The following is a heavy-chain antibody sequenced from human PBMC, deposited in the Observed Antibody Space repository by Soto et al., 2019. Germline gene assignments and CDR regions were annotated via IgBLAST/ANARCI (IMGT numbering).Heavy chain of an antibody. CDR2: AYHNGLT. Sequence: AETLSLTCAVSVCSVTINFLWSWVRQPPGKGLECIGEAYHNGLTDYNPSLKSRVTMSVDTSKNEFSLKLTSLTAADTAIYYCARDAAVPGESDRFDYWGQGTLVTVSS. CDR3: ARDAAVPGESDRFDY. V-gene: IGHV4-4*02. D-gene: IGHD6-19*01. CDR1: VCSVTINFL. J-gene: IGHJ4*02.